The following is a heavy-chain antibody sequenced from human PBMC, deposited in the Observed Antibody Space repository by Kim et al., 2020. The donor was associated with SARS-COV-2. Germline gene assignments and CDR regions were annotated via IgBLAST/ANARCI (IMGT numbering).Heavy chain of an antibody. D-gene: IGHD1-7*01. CDR3: ARDQVELEAGYYYGMDV. CDR1: GYTFTSYG. J-gene: IGHJ6*02. V-gene: IGHV1-18*01. Sequence: ASVKVSCKASGYTFTSYGISWVRQAPGQGLEWMGWISAYNGNTNYAQKLQGRVTMTTDTSTSTAYMELRSLRSDDTAVYYCARDQVELEAGYYYGMDVWGQGTTVTVSS. CDR2: ISAYNGNT.